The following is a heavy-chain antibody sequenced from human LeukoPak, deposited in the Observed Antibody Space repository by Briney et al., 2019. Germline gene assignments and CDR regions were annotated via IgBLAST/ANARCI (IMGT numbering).Heavy chain of an antibody. CDR1: GGTFSSYA. CDR3: ARDLHFWSGPEGY. D-gene: IGHD3-3*02. Sequence: ASVKVSCKASGGTFSSYAISWVRQAPGQGLEWMGGIIPIFGTANYAQKFQGRVTITADESTSTAYMELSSLRSEDTAVYYCARDLHFWSGPEGYWGQGTLVTVSS. V-gene: IGHV1-69*13. CDR2: IIPIFGTA. J-gene: IGHJ4*02.